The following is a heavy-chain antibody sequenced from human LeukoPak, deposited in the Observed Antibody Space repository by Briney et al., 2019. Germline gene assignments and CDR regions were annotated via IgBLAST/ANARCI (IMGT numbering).Heavy chain of an antibody. J-gene: IGHJ4*02. V-gene: IGHV4-59*01. CDR3: ARVGEQLRLDY. CDR2: IYYSGST. D-gene: IGHD6-6*01. CDR1: GGSLSSYY. Sequence: SETLSLTCTVSGGSLSSYYWSWIRQPPGKGLEWIGYIYYSGSTNYNPSLKSRVTISVDTSKNQFSLKLSSVTAADTAVYYCARVGEQLRLDYWGQGTLVTVSS.